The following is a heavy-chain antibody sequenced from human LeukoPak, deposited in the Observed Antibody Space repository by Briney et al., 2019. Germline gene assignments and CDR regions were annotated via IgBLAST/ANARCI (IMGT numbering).Heavy chain of an antibody. CDR1: GASIRTYY. J-gene: IGHJ4*02. CDR2: IYYSGGT. D-gene: IGHD2-21*02. CDR3: ARVEGGTGDKYYTDY. V-gene: IGHV4-59*01. Sequence: SETLSLTCNVSGASIRTYYWCWIRQPPGKGLEWVGHIYYSGGTRYNPSLKSRVTISVDTSKNQFSLRLSSVTAADTAVYYCARVEGGTGDKYYTDYWGQGTLVTVSP.